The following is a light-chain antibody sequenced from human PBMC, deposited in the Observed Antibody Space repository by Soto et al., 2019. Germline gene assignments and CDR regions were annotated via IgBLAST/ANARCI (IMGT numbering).Light chain of an antibody. Sequence: EIVMTQSPATLSVSPGERATLSCRASQSVRTNLAWYQQKLGQAPRLLIYDASTMATGIPARFSGSGSGTEFTLTISSLQSEDFAVYYCQQYNNWPPEYTFGQGTKLEIK. CDR1: QSVRTN. CDR3: QQYNNWPPEYT. V-gene: IGKV3-15*01. J-gene: IGKJ2*01. CDR2: DAS.